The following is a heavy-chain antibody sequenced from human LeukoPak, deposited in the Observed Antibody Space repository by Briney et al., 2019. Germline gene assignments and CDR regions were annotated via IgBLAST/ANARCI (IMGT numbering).Heavy chain of an antibody. CDR2: ISAYNGDT. V-gene: IGHV1-18*01. CDR3: ARAFSASKSCDY. D-gene: IGHD6-19*01. CDR1: GYTFSSYG. J-gene: IGHJ4*02. Sequence: ASVKVSCKASGYTFSSYGITWVRQAPGQGLEWMGWISAYNGDTKSAQKFQGGVTMTTDTSTSTAYMELRSLRSDDTAVYYCARAFSASKSCDYWGQGTLVTVSS.